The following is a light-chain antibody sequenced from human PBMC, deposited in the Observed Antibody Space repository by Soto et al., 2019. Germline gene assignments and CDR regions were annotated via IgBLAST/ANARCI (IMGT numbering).Light chain of an antibody. CDR3: QQYNSVSLLT. CDR2: DAS. J-gene: IGKJ4*01. Sequence: DIQMTQSPSTLSASVGDRVTITCRASQSISSWLAWYQQKPGKAPHLLIYDASVLQGGVPSRFSGSGSGTEFTLTISSLQSDDVATYFCQQYNSVSLLTFGGGTKVDIK. V-gene: IGKV1-5*01. CDR1: QSISSW.